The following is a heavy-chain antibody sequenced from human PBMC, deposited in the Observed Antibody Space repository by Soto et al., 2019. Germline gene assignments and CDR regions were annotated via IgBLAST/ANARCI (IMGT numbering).Heavy chain of an antibody. D-gene: IGHD6-19*01. CDR3: ARDSRYSSGWYRDYYYYYGMDV. CDR2: ISAYNGNT. Sequence: GASVKVSCKASGYTFTSYGISWVRQAPGQGLEWMGWISAYNGNTNYAQKLQGRVTMTTDTSTSTAYMELRSLRSDDTAVYYCARDSRYSSGWYRDYYYYYGMDVWGRGTTVTVSS. CDR1: GYTFTSYG. V-gene: IGHV1-18*04. J-gene: IGHJ6*02.